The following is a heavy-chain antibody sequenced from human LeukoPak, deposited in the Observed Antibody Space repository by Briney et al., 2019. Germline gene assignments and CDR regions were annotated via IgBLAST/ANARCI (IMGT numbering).Heavy chain of an antibody. CDR2: ISSSSSYI. CDR3: ARGARGWSDHWYFDL. Sequence: PGGSLRLSCAASGFTFSSYSMNWVRQAPGKGLEWVSSISSSSSYIYYADSVKGRFTISRDNAKNSLYLQMNSLRAEDTAVYYCARGARGWSDHWYFDLWGRGTLVTVSS. CDR1: GFTFSSYS. V-gene: IGHV3-21*01. D-gene: IGHD6-19*01. J-gene: IGHJ2*01.